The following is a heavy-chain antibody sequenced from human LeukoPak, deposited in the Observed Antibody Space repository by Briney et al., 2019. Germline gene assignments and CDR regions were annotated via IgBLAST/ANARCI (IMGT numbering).Heavy chain of an antibody. D-gene: IGHD6-19*01. J-gene: IGHJ6*03. CDR2: IHHSGST. V-gene: IGHV4-34*01. CDR3: ARTLQQWLGPGYYHYHMDV. CDR1: GGSFSNYY. Sequence: SETLSLTCAVYGGSFSNYYWSWIRQPPGKGLEWIGEIHHSGSTNNNPSLKSRVTISVNTSKNEFSLKMTSVTAADTAVYYCARTLQQWLGPGYYHYHMDVWGKGTTVTISS.